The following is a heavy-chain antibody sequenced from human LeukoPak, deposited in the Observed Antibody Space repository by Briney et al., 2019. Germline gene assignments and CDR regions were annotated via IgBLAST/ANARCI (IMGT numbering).Heavy chain of an antibody. CDR3: ARTRRYSNDWPHASDL. V-gene: IGHV3-7*01. CDR1: GFTFDNYY. Sequence: PGGSLRLSCAASGFTFDNYYMNWVRQAPGKGLEWVANIKPDESEKYFVDSVKGRFTISRDNAKNSLYLQMNTVRADDTAVYYCARTRRYSNDWPHASDLWGQGTMVTVSS. J-gene: IGHJ3*01. CDR2: IKPDESEK. D-gene: IGHD6-19*01.